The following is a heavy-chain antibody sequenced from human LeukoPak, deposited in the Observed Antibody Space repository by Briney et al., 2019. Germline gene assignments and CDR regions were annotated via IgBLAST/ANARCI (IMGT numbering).Heavy chain of an antibody. D-gene: IGHD1-26*01. J-gene: IGHJ4*02. CDR1: GFTFSNYW. Sequence: GGSLRLSCAASGFTFSNYWMHWIRQVPAKGLVWVSHIKYDGSATNYADSVKGRFTISRDNAKNTLYLQMNSLRAEDTAVYHCAKDLNPREAGATIDYWGQGTLVTVSS. V-gene: IGHV3-74*01. CDR2: IKYDGSAT. CDR3: AKDLNPREAGATIDY.